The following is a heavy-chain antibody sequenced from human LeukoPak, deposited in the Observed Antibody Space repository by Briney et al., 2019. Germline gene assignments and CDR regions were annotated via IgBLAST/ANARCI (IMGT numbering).Heavy chain of an antibody. CDR3: ARGPRTTLPT. J-gene: IGHJ5*02. Sequence: SETLSLTCAVYGGSFSGYYWSWIRQAPGKGLEWIGEISRSGSTNYNPSLERRVTISVHTSKNQSSLKPSSVTAADTAVYYCARGPRTTLPTWGQGTLATLSS. V-gene: IGHV4-34*01. CDR2: ISRSGST. CDR1: GGSFSGYY. D-gene: IGHD4-17*01.